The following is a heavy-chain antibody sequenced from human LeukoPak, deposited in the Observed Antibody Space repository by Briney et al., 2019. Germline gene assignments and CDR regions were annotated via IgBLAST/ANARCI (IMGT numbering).Heavy chain of an antibody. V-gene: IGHV3-74*01. CDR1: GFTVSSYW. CDR2: INSDGSST. J-gene: IGHJ5*02. Sequence: PGGSMRLSCAASGFTVSSYWMHWFRQPPGKGLVWVSRINSDGSSTSYADSVKGRFTISRDNAKNTLYLQMNSLRAEDTAVYYCARGDYYGSGSSLWWFDPWGQGTLVTVS. D-gene: IGHD3-10*01. CDR3: ARGDYYGSGSSLWWFDP.